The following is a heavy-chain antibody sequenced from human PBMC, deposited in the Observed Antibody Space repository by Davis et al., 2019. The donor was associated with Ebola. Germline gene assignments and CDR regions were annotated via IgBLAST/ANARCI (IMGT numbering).Heavy chain of an antibody. CDR3: AHHGYYYDSRDFRHYYFDY. CDR1: GFSLSTSGVG. CDR2: IYWDDDK. D-gene: IGHD3-22*01. V-gene: IGHV2-5*02. J-gene: IGHJ4*02. Sequence: SGPTLVKPPQTLTLTCTFSGFSLSTSGVGVGWIRQPPGKALEWLALIYWDDDKRYSPSLKSRLTITKDTSKNQVVLTMTNMDPVDTATYYCAHHGYYYDSRDFRHYYFDYWGQGTLVTVSS.